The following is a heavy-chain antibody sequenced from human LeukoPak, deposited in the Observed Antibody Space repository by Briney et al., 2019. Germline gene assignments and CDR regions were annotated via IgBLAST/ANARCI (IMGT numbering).Heavy chain of an antibody. CDR1: GGSISSYY. CDR3: ASHCSGWYYQFDY. J-gene: IGHJ4*02. Sequence: SETLSLTCTVSGGSISSYYWSWIRQPPGKGLEWIGYIYYSGSTNYNPSLKSRVTISVDTSKNQFSLKLSSVTAADTAVYYCASHCSGWYYQFDYWGQGTLVTVSS. D-gene: IGHD6-19*01. V-gene: IGHV4-59*01. CDR2: IYYSGST.